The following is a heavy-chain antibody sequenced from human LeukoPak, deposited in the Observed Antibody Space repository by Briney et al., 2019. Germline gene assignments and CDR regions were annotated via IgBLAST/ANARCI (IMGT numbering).Heavy chain of an antibody. CDR2: IYPGDSDT. D-gene: IGHD1-26*01. CDR3: ARQSEVGATRGDGWDY. CDR1: GYSFTSYW. V-gene: IGHV5-51*01. Sequence: KPGESLRISCKGSGYSFTSYWIGWVRQMPGKGLEWMGIIYPGDSDTRYSPSFQGQVTISADKSISTAYLQRSSLKASDTAMYYCARQSEVGATRGDGWDYWGQGTLVTVSS. J-gene: IGHJ4*02.